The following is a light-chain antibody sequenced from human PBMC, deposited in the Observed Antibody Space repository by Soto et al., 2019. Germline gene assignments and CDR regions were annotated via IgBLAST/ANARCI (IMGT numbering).Light chain of an antibody. V-gene: IGLV2-11*01. CDR2: DVS. CDR3: CSFAGSYTFV. CDR1: STNVGGYYY. J-gene: IGLJ1*01. Sequence: QSALTQPRSVTGSPGQSVTISFTGTSTNVGGYYYVSWYQQHPGKAPKLIIYDVSERPSGVPDRFAGSKSGNTASLTISGRQAEEEADYYCCSFAGSYTFVFGTGTKLTVL.